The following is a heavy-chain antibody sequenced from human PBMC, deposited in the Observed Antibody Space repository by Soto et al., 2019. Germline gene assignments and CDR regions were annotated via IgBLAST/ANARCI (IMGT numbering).Heavy chain of an antibody. J-gene: IGHJ3*02. CDR2: ISYSGST. V-gene: IGHV4-61*01. CDR1: GGSVSSGSYY. D-gene: IGHD1-1*01. Sequence: QVQLQESGPGLVKPSETLSLTCTVSGGSVSSGSYYWSWIRQPPGKGLEWIGYISYSGSTNYNPSLKSRVTISVDTSKNQFSLKLSSVTAADTAVYYCARGTTLPGYDAFDIWGQGTMVTVSS. CDR3: ARGTTLPGYDAFDI.